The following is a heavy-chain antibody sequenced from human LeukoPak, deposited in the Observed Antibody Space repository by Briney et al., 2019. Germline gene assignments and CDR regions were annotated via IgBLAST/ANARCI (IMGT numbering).Heavy chain of an antibody. D-gene: IGHD6-13*01. CDR3: ARSRAAGYFDY. V-gene: IGHV3-53*01. CDR2: IYSGGST. J-gene: IGHJ4*02. Sequence: GGSLRLSCAASGFTVSSNYMSWVRQAPGKGLEWVSVIYSGGSTYYADSVKGRFTISRDNSKNTLYLQMNSLRAKDTAVYYCARSRAAGYFDYWGQGTLVTVSS. CDR1: GFTVSSNY.